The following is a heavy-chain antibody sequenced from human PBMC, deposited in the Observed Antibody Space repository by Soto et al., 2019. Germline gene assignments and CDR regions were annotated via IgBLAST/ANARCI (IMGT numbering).Heavy chain of an antibody. D-gene: IGHD6-19*01. CDR3: ARVIAVAGYNWFDP. V-gene: IGHV1-18*01. CDR2: ISAYNGNT. CDR1: GYTFTSYG. Sequence: GASVKVSCTASGYTFTSYGISWVRQAPGQGLEWMGWISAYNGNTNYAQKLQGRVTMTTDTSTSTAYMELRSLRSDDTAVYYRARVIAVAGYNWFDPWGQGTLVTVSS. J-gene: IGHJ5*02.